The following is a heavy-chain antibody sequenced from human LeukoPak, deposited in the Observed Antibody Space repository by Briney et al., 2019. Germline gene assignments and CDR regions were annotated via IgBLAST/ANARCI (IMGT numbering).Heavy chain of an antibody. CDR3: ARPLDFWSGFDY. Sequence: GESLKISCKGSGYSFTSYWIGWVRQMPGKGLEWRGIIYPGDSDTTYSTSFHGKVTISADKSISTAYLQGSSLKASDTAMYYCARPLDFWSGFDYWGQGTLVTVSS. CDR1: GYSFTSYW. V-gene: IGHV5-51*01. CDR2: IYPGDSDT. J-gene: IGHJ4*02. D-gene: IGHD3-3*01.